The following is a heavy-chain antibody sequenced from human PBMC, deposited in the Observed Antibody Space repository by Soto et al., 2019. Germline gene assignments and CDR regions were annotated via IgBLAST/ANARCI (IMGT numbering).Heavy chain of an antibody. J-gene: IGHJ4*02. CDR3: ARQSNTYYYGSGSYCFDY. CDR2: ISSSGSTI. V-gene: IGHV3-48*03. CDR1: GFTFSSYE. Sequence: GGSLRLSCAASGFTFSSYEMNWVRQAPGKGLEWVSYISSSGSTIYYADSVKGRFTISRDNAKNSLYLQMNSLRAEDTAVYYCARQSNTYYYGSGSYCFDYWGQGTLVTVSS. D-gene: IGHD3-10*01.